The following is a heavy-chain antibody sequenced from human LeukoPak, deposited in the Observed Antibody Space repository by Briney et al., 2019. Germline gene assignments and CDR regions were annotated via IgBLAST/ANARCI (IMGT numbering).Heavy chain of an antibody. D-gene: IGHD3-3*01. CDR3: ARTARSGYGRFDY. CDR2: IIPIFGTA. J-gene: IGHJ4*02. Sequence: SVKVSCKASGGTFSSYAISLVRQAPGQGLEWMGRIIPIFGTANYAQKFQGRVTITTDESTSTAYMELSSLRSEDTAVYYCARTARSGYGRFDYLGQGTLVTVSS. V-gene: IGHV1-69*05. CDR1: GGTFSSYA.